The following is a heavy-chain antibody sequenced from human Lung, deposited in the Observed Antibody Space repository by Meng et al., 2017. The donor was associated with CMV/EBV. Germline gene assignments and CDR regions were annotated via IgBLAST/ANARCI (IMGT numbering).Heavy chain of an antibody. CDR1: GGSISSGDYY. V-gene: IGHV4-30-4*01. Sequence: PLQEYRRSLVTPPQALSLTRTVSGGSISSGDYYWGWIRQPPGNDLGWIGYFYNAGSTDNNPSLKCRVILSVDTPKNQFSLKLNSVTAADTAAYYCARVGGGSGVGCYHRLFDYWGQGTLVTVSS. J-gene: IGHJ4*02. CDR2: FYNAGST. CDR3: ARVGGGSGVGCYHRLFDY. D-gene: IGHD2-15*01.